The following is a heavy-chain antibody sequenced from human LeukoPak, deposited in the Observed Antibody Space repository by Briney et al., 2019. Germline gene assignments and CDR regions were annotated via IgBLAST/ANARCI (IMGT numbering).Heavy chain of an antibody. CDR1: GFTFSDYY. V-gene: IGHV3-11*01. J-gene: IGHJ5*02. CDR2: ISSSGSTI. CDR3: AKDLLTIVVDLSPFDP. D-gene: IGHD3-22*01. Sequence: GGSLRLSCAASGFTFSDYYMSWIRQAPGKGLEWVSYISSSGSTIYYADSVKGRFTISRDNAKNSLYLQMNSLRAEDTAVYYCAKDLLTIVVDLSPFDPWGQGTLVTVSS.